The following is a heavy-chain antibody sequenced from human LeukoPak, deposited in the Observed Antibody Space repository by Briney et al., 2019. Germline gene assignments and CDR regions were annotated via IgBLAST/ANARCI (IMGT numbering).Heavy chain of an antibody. V-gene: IGHV3-30-3*01. CDR2: ISYDGSNK. CDR1: GFTFSSYA. Sequence: GGSPRLSCAASGFTFSSYAMHWVRQAPGKGLEWVAVISYDGSNKYYADSVKGRFTISRDNSKNTLYLQMNSLRAEDTAVYYCARDYDFWSGNYFDYWGQGTLVTVSS. CDR3: ARDYDFWSGNYFDY. D-gene: IGHD3-3*01. J-gene: IGHJ4*02.